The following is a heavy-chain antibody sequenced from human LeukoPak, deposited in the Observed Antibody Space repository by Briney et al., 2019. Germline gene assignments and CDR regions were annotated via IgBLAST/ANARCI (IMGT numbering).Heavy chain of an antibody. CDR1: GGSFSGYY. J-gene: IGHJ4*02. CDR2: INHSGST. V-gene: IGHV4-34*01. Sequence: SETLSLTCAVYGGSFSGYYWSWIRQHPGKGLEWIGEINHSGSTNYNPSLKSRVTISVDTSKNQFSLKLSSVTAADTAVYYCARLRGNYYDSSGYSRALDYWGQGTLVTVSS. D-gene: IGHD3-22*01. CDR3: ARLRGNYYDSSGYSRALDY.